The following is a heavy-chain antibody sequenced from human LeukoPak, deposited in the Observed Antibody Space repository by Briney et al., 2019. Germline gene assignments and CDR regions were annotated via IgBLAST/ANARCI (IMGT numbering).Heavy chain of an antibody. CDR2: ISYDGSNK. J-gene: IGHJ4*02. CDR1: GFTFSSYA. Sequence: PPGGSLRLSCAASGFTFSSYAMHWVRQAPGKGLEWVAVISYDGSNKYYADSVKGRFTISRDNSKNTLYLQMNSLRAEDTAVYYCAREFASYGEMYPFDYWGQGTLVTVSS. V-gene: IGHV3-30-3*01. CDR3: AREFASYGEMYPFDY. D-gene: IGHD2-2*01.